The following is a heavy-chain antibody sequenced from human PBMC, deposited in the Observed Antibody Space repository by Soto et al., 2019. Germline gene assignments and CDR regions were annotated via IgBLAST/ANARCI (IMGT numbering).Heavy chain of an antibody. CDR1: GQTFNRYW. V-gene: IGHV3-7*03. J-gene: IGHJ6*02. D-gene: IGHD3-16*01. CDR3: VRPHFVSLSLNLSGTEA. Sequence: DVQLAESGGGLVQPGGSLRLSCVASGQTFNRYWMSWVRQAPGKGLEWVANIKQDGSEEYYVDSVKGRFTISRDNAKNSLYLRMTSLTAWDTAMYYWVRPHFVSLSLNLSGTEAWGQGTTVSVSS. CDR2: IKQDGSEE.